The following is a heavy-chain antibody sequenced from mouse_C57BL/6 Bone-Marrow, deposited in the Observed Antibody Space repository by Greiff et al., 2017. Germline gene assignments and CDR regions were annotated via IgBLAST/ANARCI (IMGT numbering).Heavy chain of an antibody. D-gene: IGHD1-1*01. CDR3: ARSLLLRSVATGFAY. V-gene: IGHV1-5*01. CDR2: IYPGNSDT. J-gene: IGHJ3*01. CDR1: GYTFTSYW. Sequence: VQLQQSGTVLARPGASVKMSCKTSGYTFTSYWMHWVKQRPGQGLEWIGAIYPGNSDTSYNQKFKGKAKLTAVTSASTAYMQLSSLTSEDSAVYFCARSLLLRSVATGFAYWGQGTLVTVSA.